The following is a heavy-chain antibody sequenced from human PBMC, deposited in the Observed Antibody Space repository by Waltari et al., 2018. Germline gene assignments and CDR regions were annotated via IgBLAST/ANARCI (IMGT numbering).Heavy chain of an antibody. CDR3: ARGGGCSSTSCYTRFDP. CDR1: GGTFSSYA. V-gene: IGHV1-69*01. Sequence: QVQLVQSGAEVKKPGSSVKVSCKASGGTFSSYAISWVRQAPGQGLEWMGGIIPIFGTANYAQKFQGRVTITADESTGTAYMELSSLRSEDTAVYYCARGGGCSSTSCYTRFDPWGQGTLVTVSS. J-gene: IGHJ5*02. CDR2: IIPIFGTA. D-gene: IGHD2-2*02.